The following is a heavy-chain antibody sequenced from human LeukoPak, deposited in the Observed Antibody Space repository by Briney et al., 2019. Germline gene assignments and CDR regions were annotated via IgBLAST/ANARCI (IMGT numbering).Heavy chain of an antibody. CDR2: IMPIFGTA. CDR3: AREGNTGHYYDSSGYHYGMDV. D-gene: IGHD3-22*01. V-gene: IGHV1-69*13. J-gene: IGHJ6*02. Sequence: SVKVSCKASGGTFSSYAISWVRQAPGQGLEWMGGIMPIFGTANYAQKFQGRVTITADESTSTAYMELSSLRSEDTAVYYCAREGNTGHYYDSSGYHYGMDVWGQGTTVTVSS. CDR1: GGTFSSYA.